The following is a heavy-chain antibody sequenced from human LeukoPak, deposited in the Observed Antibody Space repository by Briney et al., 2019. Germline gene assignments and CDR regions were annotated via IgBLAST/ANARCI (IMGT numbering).Heavy chain of an antibody. CDR3: AKDQQLVFDY. J-gene: IGHJ4*02. D-gene: IGHD6-13*01. CDR2: INSGGNT. Sequence: PGGSLRLSCVASGFTFSNYAMSWVRQAPGKGLEWVSAINSGGNTYYTDSVKGRFTISRDNSKNTLYLQMNSLRAEDTAVYYCAKDQQLVFDYWGQGTLVTVSS. CDR1: GFTFSNYA. V-gene: IGHV3-23*01.